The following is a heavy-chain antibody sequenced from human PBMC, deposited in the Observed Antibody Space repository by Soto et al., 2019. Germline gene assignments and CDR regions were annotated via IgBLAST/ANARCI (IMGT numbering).Heavy chain of an antibody. J-gene: IGHJ3*02. V-gene: IGHV3-30*18. Sequence: QVQLVESGGGVVQPGRSLRLSCAASGFTFSSYGMHWVRQAPGKGLEWVAVISYDGSNKYYADSVKGRFTISRDNSKNTLYLQMNSLRAEDTAVYYCAKEGSSYYDSSGYYTDAFDIWGQGTMVTVSS. CDR3: AKEGSSYYDSSGYYTDAFDI. CDR2: ISYDGSNK. D-gene: IGHD3-22*01. CDR1: GFTFSSYG.